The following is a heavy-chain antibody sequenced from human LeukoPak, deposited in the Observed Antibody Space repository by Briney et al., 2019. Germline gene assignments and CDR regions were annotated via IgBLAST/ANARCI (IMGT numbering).Heavy chain of an antibody. CDR2: INDSGRA. CDR1: GVSFRNYY. CDR3: ARRWNYGRNYYTDV. D-gene: IGHD1-7*01. V-gene: IGHV4-34*01. J-gene: IGHJ6*03. Sequence: SETLSLTCAVYGVSFRNYYWSWIRQPPGKGLEWIGEINDSGRANYNPSLMSRVTVSVDTSKKQFSLRLTSVTATDTAVYYCARRWNYGRNYYTDVWGKGATVSVSS.